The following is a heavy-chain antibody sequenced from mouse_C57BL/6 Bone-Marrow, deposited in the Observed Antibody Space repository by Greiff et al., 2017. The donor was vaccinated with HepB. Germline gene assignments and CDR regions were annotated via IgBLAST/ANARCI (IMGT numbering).Heavy chain of an antibody. Sequence: EVQVVESGGGLVQPGGSLKLSCAASGFTFSDYGMAWVRQAPRKGPEWVAFISNLAYSIYYADTVTGRFTISRENAKNTLYLEMSSLRSEDTAMYYCARRGTTVVATRWYFDVWGTGTTVTVSS. V-gene: IGHV5-15*01. CDR1: GFTFSDYG. J-gene: IGHJ1*03. CDR3: ARRGTTVVATRWYFDV. CDR2: ISNLAYSI. D-gene: IGHD1-1*01.